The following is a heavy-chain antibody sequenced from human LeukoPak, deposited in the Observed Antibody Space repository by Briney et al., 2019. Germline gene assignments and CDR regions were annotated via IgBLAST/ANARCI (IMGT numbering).Heavy chain of an antibody. CDR1: GYSFTSFY. D-gene: IGHD3-3*01. V-gene: IGHV1-2*02. Sequence: ASVKVSCKTSGYSFTSFYIHWVRQAPGQGLEWMGWINPNSGGTNYAQKFQGRVTMTRDTSISTAYMELSRLRSDDTAVYYCAMCLSGYYLGFDYWGQGTLVTVSS. J-gene: IGHJ4*02. CDR3: AMCLSGYYLGFDY. CDR2: INPNSGGT.